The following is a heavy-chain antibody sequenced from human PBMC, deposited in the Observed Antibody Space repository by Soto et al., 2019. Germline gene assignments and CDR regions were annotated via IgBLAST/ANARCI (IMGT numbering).Heavy chain of an antibody. D-gene: IGHD5-18*01. CDR2: IIPIFGTA. J-gene: IGHJ6*02. CDR3: ATQRLPINFYYGMDV. Sequence: QVQLVQSGAEVKKPGSSVKVSCKASGGTFSSYAISWVRQAPGQGLEWMGGIIPIFGTANYAQKFQGRVTMTAEESTSTAFMELRSLSSEDTAVYYCATQRLPINFYYGMDVWGQGTTVTVS. CDR1: GGTFSSYA. V-gene: IGHV1-69*12.